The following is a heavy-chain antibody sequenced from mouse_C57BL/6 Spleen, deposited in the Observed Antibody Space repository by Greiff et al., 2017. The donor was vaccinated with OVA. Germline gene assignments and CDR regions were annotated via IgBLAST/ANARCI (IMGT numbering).Heavy chain of an antibody. CDR1: GYTFTSYW. V-gene: IGHV1-72*01. Sequence: QVQLQQPGAELVKPGASVKLSCKASGYTFTSYWMHWVKQRPGRGLEWIGRIDPNSGGTKSNEKFKSKATLTVDKPSSTAYMQLSSLTSEDSAVYYCARSTMVTTGGYYLDYWGQGTTLTVSA. CDR3: ARSTMVTTGGYYLDY. CDR2: IDPNSGGT. D-gene: IGHD2-2*01. J-gene: IGHJ2*01.